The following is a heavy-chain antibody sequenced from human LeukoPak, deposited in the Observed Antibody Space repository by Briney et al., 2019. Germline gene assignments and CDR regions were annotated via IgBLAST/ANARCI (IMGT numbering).Heavy chain of an antibody. CDR3: ARDNVVVPAAMPFDY. J-gene: IGHJ4*02. Sequence: GASVKVSCKASGYTFTSYGISWVRQAPGQGLEWMGWISAYNGNTNYAQKLQGRVTMTTDTSTSTAYMELRSLRSDDTAVYYCARDNVVVPAAMPFDYWGQGTLVTVSS. D-gene: IGHD2-2*01. CDR2: ISAYNGNT. CDR1: GYTFTSYG. V-gene: IGHV1-18*01.